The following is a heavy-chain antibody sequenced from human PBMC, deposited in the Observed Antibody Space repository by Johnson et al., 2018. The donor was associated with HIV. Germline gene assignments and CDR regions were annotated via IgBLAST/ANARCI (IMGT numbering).Heavy chain of an antibody. D-gene: IGHD3-16*01. CDR2: LYSGDNT. CDR3: ARAYTYGAFDL. J-gene: IGHJ3*01. CDR1: GFTVSSNY. Sequence: VQLVESGGALVQPGGSLTLSCAASGFTVSSNYMNWVRQAPGKGLEWVSVLYSGDNTFHADSVKGRFIISRDNSKNTLYLQMNSLRAEDTAVYFCARAYTYGAFDLWGQGTLVTVSS. V-gene: IGHV3-66*01.